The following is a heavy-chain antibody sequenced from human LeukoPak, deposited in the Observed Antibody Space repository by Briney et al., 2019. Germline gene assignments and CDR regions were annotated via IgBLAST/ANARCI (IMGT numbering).Heavy chain of an antibody. D-gene: IGHD2-2*01. CDR3: ARRRTSGDLDY. V-gene: IGHV3-74*01. CDR1: GFTFSTFG. Sequence: GALRLSCAASGFTFSTFGMHWVRQTPGKGLVWVSRISSDGSSADYADSVKGRFTISRDNARDTLYLQMNSLRAEDTAVYYCARRRTSGDLDYWGQGTLVTVSS. J-gene: IGHJ4*02. CDR2: ISSDGSSA.